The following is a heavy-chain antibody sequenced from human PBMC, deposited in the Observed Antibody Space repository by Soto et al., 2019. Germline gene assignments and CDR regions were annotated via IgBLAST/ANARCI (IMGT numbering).Heavy chain of an antibody. J-gene: IGHJ4*02. V-gene: IGHV3-21*01. CDR3: ARVQGLEWLLYPADPNLDY. CDR1: GFTFSSYS. Sequence: GGSLRLSCAASGFTFSSYSMNWVRQAPGKGLEWVSSISSSSSYIYYADSVKGRFTISRDNAKNSLYLQMNSLRAEDTAVYYCARVQGLEWLLYPADPNLDYWGQGTLVTVSS. CDR2: ISSSSSYI. D-gene: IGHD3-3*01.